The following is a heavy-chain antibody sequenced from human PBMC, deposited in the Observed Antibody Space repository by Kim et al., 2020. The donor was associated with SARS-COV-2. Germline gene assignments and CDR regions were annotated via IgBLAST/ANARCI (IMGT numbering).Heavy chain of an antibody. D-gene: IGHD3-10*01. J-gene: IGHJ1*01. CDR3: ARGSVMVRGVIIN. V-gene: IGHV3-48*02. Sequence: YADSVRGRYTISRDNAKKSLFLQMNSLRDEDTAVYDCARGSVMVRGVIINWGQGALVTVSS.